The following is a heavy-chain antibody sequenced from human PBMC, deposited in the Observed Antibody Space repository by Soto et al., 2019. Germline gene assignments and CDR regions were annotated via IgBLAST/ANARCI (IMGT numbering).Heavy chain of an antibody. J-gene: IGHJ6*02. CDR2: INHSGST. CDR1: GGSFSTYY. V-gene: IGHV4-34*09. Sequence: TLSLTCAVYGGSFSTYYWTWVRQSPGKGLEWIGEINHSGSTNYNPSLKSRVTISVDTSKNQFSLKLSSVTAADTAVYYCARDGHQTYGMDVWGQGTTVTVSS. CDR3: ARDGHQTYGMDV.